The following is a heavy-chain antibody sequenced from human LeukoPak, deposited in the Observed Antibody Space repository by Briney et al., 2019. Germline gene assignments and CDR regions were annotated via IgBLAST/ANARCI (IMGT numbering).Heavy chain of an antibody. Sequence: SETLSLTCTVSGYSISSGYYWGWIRQPPGKGLEWIGSIYHSGSTYYNPSLKSRVTISVDTSKNQFSLKLSSVTAADTAVYYCARGIAVAGTDPWGQGTLVTVSS. V-gene: IGHV4-38-2*02. CDR1: GYSISSGYY. CDR3: ARGIAVAGTDP. D-gene: IGHD6-19*01. J-gene: IGHJ5*02. CDR2: IYHSGST.